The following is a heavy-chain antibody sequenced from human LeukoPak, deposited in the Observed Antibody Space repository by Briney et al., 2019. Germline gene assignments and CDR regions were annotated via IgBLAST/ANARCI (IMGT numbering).Heavy chain of an antibody. V-gene: IGHV3-23*01. CDR1: GFTFSNYA. D-gene: IGHD3-9*01. CDR2: VSGRDTST. CDR3: AKWGDYDVLTGYYDSDY. Sequence: GGSLRLSCAASGFTFSNYAMSWVRQAPGKGLEWVSAVSGRDTSTYYADSVKGRFTISRDNPKNTLYLQMNSLRAEDTAIYYCAKWGDYDVLTGYYDSDYWGQGTLVTVSS. J-gene: IGHJ4*02.